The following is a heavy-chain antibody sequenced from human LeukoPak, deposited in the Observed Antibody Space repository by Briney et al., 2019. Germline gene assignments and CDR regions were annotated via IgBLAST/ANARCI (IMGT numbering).Heavy chain of an antibody. CDR1: GGSISSYY. D-gene: IGHD3-16*01. CDR3: GAGWGSPYYYYYGMAV. J-gene: IGHJ6*02. CDR2: IYTSGST. V-gene: IGHV4-4*07. Sequence: PSETLSLTCTVSGGSISSYYWSWIRQPAGKGLEWIGRIYTSGSTNYNPSLKSRVTMSVDTSKNQFSLKLSSVTAADTAVYYCGAGWGSPYYYYYGMAVGGQGPTVTVPS.